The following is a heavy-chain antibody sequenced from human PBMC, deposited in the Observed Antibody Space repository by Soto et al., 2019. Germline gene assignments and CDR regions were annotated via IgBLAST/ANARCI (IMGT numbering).Heavy chain of an antibody. J-gene: IGHJ6*01. Sequence: QVQLVESGGGVVQPGRSLRLSCAASGFTINSYGMHWVRQGPGNGLEWVAFISYDSTKTYYADSVKGRFTISRDNSNSALYVQMNSLTGEDTAVYYCARTRSAWSDFHYYSLDVW. D-gene: IGHD1-26*01. CDR1: GFTINSYG. V-gene: IGHV3-30*03. CDR2: ISYDSTKT. CDR3: ARTRSAWSDFHYYSLDV.